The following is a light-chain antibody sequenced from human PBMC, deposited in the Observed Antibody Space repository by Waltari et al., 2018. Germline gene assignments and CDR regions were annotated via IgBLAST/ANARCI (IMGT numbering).Light chain of an antibody. CDR1: QSISSY. Sequence: CRASQSISSYLNWYQQKPGKAPKLLIYAASSLQSGVPSRFSGSGSGTDFTLTISSLQPEDFATYYCQQSYSTPGTFGQGTKLEIK. V-gene: IGKV1-39*01. J-gene: IGKJ2*02. CDR3: QQSYSTPGT. CDR2: AAS.